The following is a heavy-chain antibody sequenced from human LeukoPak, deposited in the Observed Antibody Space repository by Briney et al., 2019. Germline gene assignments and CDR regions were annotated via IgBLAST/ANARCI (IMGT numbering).Heavy chain of an antibody. CDR3: ARRFCSGGSCSLDY. J-gene: IGHJ4*02. CDR1: GYTFTGYY. CDR2: INPNSGGT. Sequence: ASVKVSCKASGYTFTGYYMHWVRQAPGQGLEWMGRINPNSGGTNYAQKFQGRVTMTRDTSISTAYMELSRLRSDDTAVYYCARRFCSGGSCSLDYWGQGTLSPSPQ. V-gene: IGHV1-2*06. D-gene: IGHD2-15*01.